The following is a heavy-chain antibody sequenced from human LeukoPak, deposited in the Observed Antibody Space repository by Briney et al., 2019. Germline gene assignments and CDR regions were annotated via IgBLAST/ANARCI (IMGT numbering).Heavy chain of an antibody. CDR2: IYYSGST. CDR1: GGSISSSSYY. V-gene: IGHV4-39*01. Sequence: SETLSLTCTVSGGSISSSSYYWGWIRQPPGKGLEWIGSIYYSGSTYYNPSLKSRVTISVDTSKNQFSLKLSSVTAADTAVYYCARPGASDDYIDYWGQGTLVTVSS. CDR3: ARPGASDDYIDY. D-gene: IGHD3-10*01. J-gene: IGHJ4*02.